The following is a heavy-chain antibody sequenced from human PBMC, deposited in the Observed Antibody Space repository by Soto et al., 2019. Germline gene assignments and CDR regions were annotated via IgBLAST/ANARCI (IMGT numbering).Heavy chain of an antibody. J-gene: IGHJ6*02. CDR1: GGSISSGGYY. V-gene: IGHV4-61*08. Sequence: PSETLSLTCTVSGGSISSGGYYWSWIRQHPGKGLEWIGYIYYSGSTYYNPSLKSRVTISVDTSKNQFSLKLSSVTAADTAVYYCARGEAARSFRREVQYGMDVWGQGTTVTVSS. CDR3: ARGEAARSFRREVQYGMDV. CDR2: IYYSGST. D-gene: IGHD6-6*01.